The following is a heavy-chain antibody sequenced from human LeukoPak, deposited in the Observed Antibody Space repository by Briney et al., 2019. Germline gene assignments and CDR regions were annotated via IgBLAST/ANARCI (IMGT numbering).Heavy chain of an antibody. CDR2: IYYSGST. CDR3: ARVPNTKLRFLEWFDYGMDV. V-gene: IGHV4-59*01. D-gene: IGHD3-3*01. CDR1: GVSISSYY. Sequence: SETLSLTCTVSGVSISSYYWSSIRQPPGKGLEWIGYIYYSGSTNYNPSLKSRVTISVDTSKNQFSLKLSSVAAADTAVYYCARVPNTKLRFLEWFDYGMDVWGQGTTVTVSS. J-gene: IGHJ6*02.